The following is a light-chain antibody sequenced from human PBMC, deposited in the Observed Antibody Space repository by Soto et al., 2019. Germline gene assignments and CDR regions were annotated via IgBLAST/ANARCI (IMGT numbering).Light chain of an antibody. V-gene: IGLV2-14*01. CDR1: SSDVGDYKY. CDR2: EVS. J-gene: IGLJ1*01. CDR3: SSYTTSNTLV. Sequence: QSALTQPASVSGSPGQSITISCTGTSSDVGDYKYVSWYQKHPGKAPKALIYEVSNRPSGVSNRFSGSKSGNTASLTISGRQAEDEADYYCSSYTTSNTLVFGPGTKVTVL.